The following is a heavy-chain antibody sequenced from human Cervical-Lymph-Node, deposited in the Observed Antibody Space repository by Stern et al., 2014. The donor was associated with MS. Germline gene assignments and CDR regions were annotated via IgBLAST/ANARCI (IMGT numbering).Heavy chain of an antibody. J-gene: IGHJ4*02. D-gene: IGHD5-24*01. V-gene: IGHV2-70*04. CDR2: IDWDDDK. CDR1: GFSLSTSGMR. CDR3: ARTLRDGYNKGYFEY. Sequence: ESGPALVKPTQTLTLTCTFSGFSLSTSGMRVSWIRQPPGKALEWLARIDWDDDKFYSTSLKTRLTISKDTSKNQVVLTMTNMDPVDTATYSCARTLRDGYNKGYFEYWGQGTLVTVSS.